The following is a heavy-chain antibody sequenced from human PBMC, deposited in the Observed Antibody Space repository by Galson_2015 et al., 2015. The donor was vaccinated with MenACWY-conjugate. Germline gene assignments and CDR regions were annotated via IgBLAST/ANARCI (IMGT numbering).Heavy chain of an antibody. Sequence: LRLSCAASGFTFSSYSMNWVRQAPGKGLEWVSSISSSSSYIYYADSVKGRFTISRDNAKNSLYLQMNSLRAEDTAVYYCARARITMVRGVLLNYYYYGMDVWGQGTTVTVSS. CDR1: GFTFSSYS. D-gene: IGHD3-10*01. V-gene: IGHV3-21*01. J-gene: IGHJ6*02. CDR3: ARARITMVRGVLLNYYYYGMDV. CDR2: ISSSSSYI.